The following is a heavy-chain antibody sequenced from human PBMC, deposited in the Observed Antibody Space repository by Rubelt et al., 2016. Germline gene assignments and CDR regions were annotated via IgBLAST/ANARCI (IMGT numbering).Heavy chain of an antibody. V-gene: IGHV3-74*01. CDR1: GFTFSSYW. J-gene: IGHJ4*02. CDR2: IHTDGSNI. Sequence: DVQLEESGGGLVQPGGSLRLSCAASGFTFSSYWMHWVRQDPGKGLVWLSQIHTDGSNIRYADSVKGRFTISRDNAQNTAILQMISLRDEDTGVDFCARDPTTAQAIDYWGQGTLVTVSS. D-gene: IGHD1-1*01. CDR3: ARDPTTAQAIDY.